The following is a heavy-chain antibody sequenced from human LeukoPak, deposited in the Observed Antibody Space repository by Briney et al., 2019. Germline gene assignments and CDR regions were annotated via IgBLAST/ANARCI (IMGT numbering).Heavy chain of an antibody. Sequence: SETLSLTCAVYGGSFSGYYWSWIRQPPGKGLEWIGEINHSGSTNYNPSLKSRVTISVDTSKNQFSLKLSSVTAADTAVYYCARGLPDDSSGYYPYYFDYWGQGTLVTVSS. D-gene: IGHD3-22*01. J-gene: IGHJ4*02. CDR1: GGSFSGYY. V-gene: IGHV4-34*01. CDR3: ARGLPDDSSGYYPYYFDY. CDR2: INHSGST.